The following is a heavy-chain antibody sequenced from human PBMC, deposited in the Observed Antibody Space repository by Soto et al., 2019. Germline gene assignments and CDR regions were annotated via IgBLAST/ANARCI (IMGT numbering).Heavy chain of an antibody. J-gene: IGHJ5*02. CDR2: IGGGDGST. CDR1: GFTFINYA. Sequence: EVQLLESGGGLVQPGGSLRLSCAASGFTFINYAMSWVRQAPGKGLEWVSTIGGGDGSTYYADSVKGRFTISRDNSKNSLYLQMNSLRDEDTAMYYCARDNGMAGSFDPWGQGTLVTVSS. V-gene: IGHV3-23*01. D-gene: IGHD2-8*01. CDR3: ARDNGMAGSFDP.